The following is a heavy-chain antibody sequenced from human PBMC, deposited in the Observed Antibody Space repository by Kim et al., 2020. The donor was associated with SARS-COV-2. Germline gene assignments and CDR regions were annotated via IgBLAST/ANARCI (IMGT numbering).Heavy chain of an antibody. CDR1: GFTFSDYY. Sequence: GGSLRLSCAASGFTFSDYYMSWIRQAPGKGLEWVSYIGSSSVYTNYADSVKGRFTISRDNAKNSLYLQMNSLRAEDTAIYYCARATTTYFHYGMDVWGQGTTGTVSS. CDR2: IGSSSVYT. V-gene: IGHV3-11*05. CDR3: ARATTTYFHYGMDV. D-gene: IGHD5-12*01. J-gene: IGHJ6*02.